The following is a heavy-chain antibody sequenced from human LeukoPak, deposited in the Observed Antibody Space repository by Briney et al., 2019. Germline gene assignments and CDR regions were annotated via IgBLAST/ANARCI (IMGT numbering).Heavy chain of an antibody. J-gene: IGHJ1*01. CDR3: AGGLTGAATKVSVY. CDR2: IYYSGST. Sequence: SETLSLTCTVSGGSISSYYLSWIRQPPGKGLEWIGYIYYSGSTNYNPSLKSRVTISVDTTKNQFSLNRSSVTAADTAVYYCAGGLTGAATKVSVYWGQRTLLT. D-gene: IGHD2-15*01. CDR1: GGSISSYY. V-gene: IGHV4-59*12.